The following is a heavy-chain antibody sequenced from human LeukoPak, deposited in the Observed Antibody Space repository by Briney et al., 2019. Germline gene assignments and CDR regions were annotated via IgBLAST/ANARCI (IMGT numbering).Heavy chain of an antibody. V-gene: IGHV3-21*01. Sequence: GGSLRLSCAASGFTFSSYSMNWVRQAPGKGLEWVSTISSSSSYIYYADSVKGRFTISRDNAKNSLYLQMNSLRAEDTAVYYCARDGITIFGVVIHAEYFQHWGQGTLVTVSS. D-gene: IGHD3-3*01. CDR2: ISSSSSYI. CDR3: ARDGITIFGVVIHAEYFQH. J-gene: IGHJ1*01. CDR1: GFTFSSYS.